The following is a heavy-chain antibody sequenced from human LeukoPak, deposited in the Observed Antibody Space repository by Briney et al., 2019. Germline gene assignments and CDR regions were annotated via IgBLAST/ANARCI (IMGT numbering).Heavy chain of an antibody. Sequence: SGTLSLTCAVYGVSFSGYYLNWIRQPPGKGLEWIGEINHSGSTNYNPPLKSRVTISVDTSKNHFSLKLSPVTAAETAVDISSRCCAKDLTMIVVANNWFYARGQVTMVSSSS. J-gene: IGHJ5*02. D-gene: IGHD3-22*01. V-gene: IGHV4-34*01. CDR1: GVSFSGYY. CDR3: SRCCAKDLTMIVVANNWFYA. CDR2: INHSGST.